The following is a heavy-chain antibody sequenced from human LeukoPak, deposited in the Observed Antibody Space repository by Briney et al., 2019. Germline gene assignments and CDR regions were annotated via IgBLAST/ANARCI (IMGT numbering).Heavy chain of an antibody. CDR2: IYYSGST. V-gene: IGHV4-59*01. Sequence: SETPSLTCTVSGGSISSYYWSWIRQPPGKGLEWIGYIYYSGSTNYNPSLKSRVAISVDTSKNQFSLKLSSVTAADTAVYYCASLGVAGYSYGDDYWGQGTLVTVSS. CDR1: GGSISSYY. CDR3: ASLGVAGYSYGDDY. D-gene: IGHD5-18*01. J-gene: IGHJ4*02.